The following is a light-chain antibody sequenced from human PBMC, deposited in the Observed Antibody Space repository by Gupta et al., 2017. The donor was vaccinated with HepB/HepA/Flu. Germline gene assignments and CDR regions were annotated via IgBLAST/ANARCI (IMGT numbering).Light chain of an antibody. CDR1: QSVSSY. J-gene: IGKJ4*01. CDR2: GAS. Sequence: IVITPSPATLSVSPGERATLSCRASQSVSSYLAWYQQKPGQAPRLLIYGASNRATGIPARFSGSGSGTDFTLTISSLQSEDFAVYYCQQYANWPLLTFGGGTKVEIK. V-gene: IGKV3-15*01. CDR3: QQYANWPLLT.